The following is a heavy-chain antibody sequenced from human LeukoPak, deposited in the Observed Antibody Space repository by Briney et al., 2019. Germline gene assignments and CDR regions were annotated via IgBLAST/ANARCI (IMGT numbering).Heavy chain of an antibody. Sequence: SETPSLTCTVSVGSISSGSYYWSWIRQPAWKGLERIGRIYTSGSTNYNPSLKSRVTISVDTSKNQFSLKLSSVTTADTAVYCCARQISPYYYDSSGYLTTHPYFDYWGQGTLVTVSS. CDR2: IYTSGST. J-gene: IGHJ4*02. CDR3: ARQISPYYYDSSGYLTTHPYFDY. V-gene: IGHV4-61*02. CDR1: VGSISSGSYY. D-gene: IGHD3-22*01.